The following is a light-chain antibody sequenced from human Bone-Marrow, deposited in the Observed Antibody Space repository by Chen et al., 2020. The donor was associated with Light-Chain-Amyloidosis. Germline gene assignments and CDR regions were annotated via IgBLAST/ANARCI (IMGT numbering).Light chain of an antibody. Sequence: EIVMTQSPLYLSVTPVEPASISCRSNQSLLRSNGYDYLDWYFQKPGQSPQRLIYLGSSRASGVPDRFSGSGSGTDFTLKISRVDAGDGGIFYCMQGLKTPRTFGQGTKVEIK. CDR1: QSLLRSNGYDY. CDR3: MQGLKTPRT. J-gene: IGKJ1*01. V-gene: IGKV2-28*01. CDR2: LGS.